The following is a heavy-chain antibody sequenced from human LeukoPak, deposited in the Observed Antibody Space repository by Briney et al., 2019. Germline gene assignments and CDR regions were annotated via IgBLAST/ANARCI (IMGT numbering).Heavy chain of an antibody. CDR3: AKDPPYSSSSSYFDY. CDR1: GFTFSSYG. Sequence: GGSLRLSCAASGFTFSSYGMHWVRQAPGKGLEWVAVIYSGGSTYYADSVKGRFTISRDNANNSLYLQMNSLRAEDTAVYYCAKDPPYSSSSSYFDYWGQGTLVTVSS. CDR2: IYSGGST. V-gene: IGHV3-NL1*01. D-gene: IGHD6-6*01. J-gene: IGHJ4*02.